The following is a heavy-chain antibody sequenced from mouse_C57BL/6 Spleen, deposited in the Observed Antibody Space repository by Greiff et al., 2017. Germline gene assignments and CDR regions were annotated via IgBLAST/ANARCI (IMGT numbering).Heavy chain of an antibody. CDR2: ISSGGDYI. CDR3: TRGYSPRGAMDY. Sequence: EVKLVESGEGLVKPGGSLKLSCAASGFTFSSYAMSWVRQTPEKRLEWVAYISSGGDYIYYADTVKGRFTISRDNARNTLYLQISSLQSEDTAMFYCTRGYSPRGAMDYWGQGTSVTVSS. D-gene: IGHD2-12*01. CDR1: GFTFSSYA. V-gene: IGHV5-9-1*02. J-gene: IGHJ4*01.